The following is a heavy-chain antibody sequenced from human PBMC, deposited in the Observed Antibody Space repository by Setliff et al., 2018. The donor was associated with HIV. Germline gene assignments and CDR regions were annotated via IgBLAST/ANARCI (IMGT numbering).Heavy chain of an antibody. Sequence: SETLSLTCTVSGGSISSTIYHWVWIRQPPGKGQEWIWNIHSSGITYYKPSLKSRLTISLDTSKNQFSLKLSSVTAADTAVYYCATHASTVQDAMDVWGQGTTVTVSS. CDR2: IHSSGIT. D-gene: IGHD4-4*01. V-gene: IGHV4-39*01. CDR3: ATHASTVQDAMDV. CDR1: GGSISSTIYH. J-gene: IGHJ6*02.